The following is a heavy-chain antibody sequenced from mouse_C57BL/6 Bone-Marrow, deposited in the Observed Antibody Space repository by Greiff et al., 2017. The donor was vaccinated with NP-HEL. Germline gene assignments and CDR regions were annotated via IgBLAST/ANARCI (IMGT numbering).Heavy chain of an antibody. Sequence: VQLQQSGPELVRPGVSVKISCKGSGYTFTDYAMHWVKQSHAKSLEWIGVISTYYGDASYNQKFKDKGTMTVDKSCSTAYMDLARLTSADSAVYYCAGYGSGDSYAMDYWGQGTSVTVSS. J-gene: IGHJ4*01. D-gene: IGHD1-1*01. CDR1: GYTFTDYA. CDR2: ISTYYGDA. V-gene: IGHV1-67*01. CDR3: AGYGSGDSYAMDY.